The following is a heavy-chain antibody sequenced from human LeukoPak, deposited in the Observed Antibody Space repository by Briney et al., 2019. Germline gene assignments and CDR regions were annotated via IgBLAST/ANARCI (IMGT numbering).Heavy chain of an antibody. J-gene: IGHJ4*02. V-gene: IGHV3-7*01. CDR3: ARDREVGATIHDY. CDR1: GFTFSNYY. D-gene: IGHD1-26*01. Sequence: PGGSLRLSCAASGFTFSNYYMSWGRQAPGKGLEWVANIKQDGSDKSYVDSVKGRFTISRDNAENSLYLQMNSLRAEDTAVYFCARDREVGATIHDYWGQGTLVTVSS. CDR2: IKQDGSDK.